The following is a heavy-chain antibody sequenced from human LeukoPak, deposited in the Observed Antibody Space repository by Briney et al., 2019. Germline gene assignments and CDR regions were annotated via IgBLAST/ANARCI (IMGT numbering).Heavy chain of an antibody. CDR1: GFTFSSYA. J-gene: IGHJ4*02. CDR2: ISGSGGST. CDR3: ARGDWKYYFDY. D-gene: IGHD1-1*01. Sequence: GGSLRLSCAASGFTFSSYAMSWVRQAPGKGLEWVSAISGSGGSTYYADSVKGRFTISRDNSKNTLYLQMNSLRSEDTAVYYCARGDWKYYFDYWGQGTLVTVSS. V-gene: IGHV3-23*01.